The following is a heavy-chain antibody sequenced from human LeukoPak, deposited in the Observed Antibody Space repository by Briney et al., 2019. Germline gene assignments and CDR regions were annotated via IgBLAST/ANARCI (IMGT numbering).Heavy chain of an antibody. J-gene: IGHJ5*02. V-gene: IGHV4-31*03. CDR1: GASISSGGYY. Sequence: SETLSLTCTVSGASISSGGYYWSWIRQHPGKGLEWIGYVYYSGSTYYNPSLKSRVTISVDTSKNHLSLRLNSVTAADTAVYYCARDRGMVQGVRLHNWFDPWGQGTLVTVSS. D-gene: IGHD3-10*01. CDR2: VYYSGST. CDR3: ARDRGMVQGVRLHNWFDP.